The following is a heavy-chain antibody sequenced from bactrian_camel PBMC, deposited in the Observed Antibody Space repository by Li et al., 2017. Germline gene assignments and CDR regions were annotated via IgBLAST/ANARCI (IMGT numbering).Heavy chain of an antibody. J-gene: IGHJ4*01. D-gene: IGHD3*01. CDR2: LDSDGDT. Sequence: HVQLVESGGGSVQAGGSLRLSCAVSGYSKTNYFLAWSRQPSGKEREGVAALDSDGDTNYANSVKGRFTISQGNAENTLYLQMNSLKSEDTAMYFCAARGLGADCSGPRRSSAEYVYWGQGTQVTVS. CDR3: AARGLGADCSGPRRSSAEYVY. V-gene: IGHV3S1*01. CDR1: GYSKTNYF.